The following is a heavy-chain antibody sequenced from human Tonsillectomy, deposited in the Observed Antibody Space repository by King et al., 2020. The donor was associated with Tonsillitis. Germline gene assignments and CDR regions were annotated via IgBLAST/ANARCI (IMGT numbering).Heavy chain of an antibody. Sequence: EVQLVVSGGGLVQPGGSLRLSCAASGFTFSSYAMTWVRQAPGKGLEWVSSISGSGGSTYYADSVKGRFTISRDNSKNTLYLQMNSLRAEDTAVYYCAKNVGYCSSTSCPADYWGQGTLVTVSS. V-gene: IGHV3-23*04. CDR1: GFTFSSYA. J-gene: IGHJ4*02. CDR2: ISGSGGST. D-gene: IGHD2-2*01. CDR3: AKNVGYCSSTSCPADY.